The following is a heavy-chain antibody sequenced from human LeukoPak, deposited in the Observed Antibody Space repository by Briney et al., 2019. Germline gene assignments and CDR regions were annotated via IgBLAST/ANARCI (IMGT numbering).Heavy chain of an antibody. CDR2: IWYDGSIK. CDR3: ASAGSGLY. V-gene: IGHV3-33*01. Sequence: SRGSLRLSCAASGYNFTAYNMHWVRQTPGKGLEWVAIIWYDGSIKYYADSVKGRFTISRDNSKNTLYLQMNSLRAEDAAVYYCASAGSGLYWGQGTLVTASS. D-gene: IGHD6-19*01. J-gene: IGHJ4*02. CDR1: GYNFTAYN.